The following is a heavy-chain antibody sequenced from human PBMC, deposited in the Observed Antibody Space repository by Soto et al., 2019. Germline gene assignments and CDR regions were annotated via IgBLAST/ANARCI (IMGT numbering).Heavy chain of an antibody. CDR3: ARVKDCSSSCCYDRDAFAI. V-gene: IGHV3-11*01. CDR1: GFTFSDHY. CDR2: ISSGGSAI. D-gene: IGHD2-2*01. Sequence: GGSLRLSCAASGFTFSDHYMSWIRRAPGKGLEWLSYISSGGSAIYYADSVKGRLTISRDNSKNSLYLQMNSLRPDDTALYYCARVKDCSSSCCYDRDAFAICAHGTIVTVSS. J-gene: IGHJ3*02.